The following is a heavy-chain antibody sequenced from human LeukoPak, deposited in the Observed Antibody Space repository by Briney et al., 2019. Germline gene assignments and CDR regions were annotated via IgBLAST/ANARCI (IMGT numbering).Heavy chain of an antibody. CDR1: GFTFSDYY. J-gene: IGHJ3*02. CDR3: AGYSSGWFGAFHI. Sequence: PGGSLTLSCAASGFTFSDYYMDWIRQAPGKGLEWISYISSSGGTIYYADSVKGRFTISRDNAKNSLYLQMNSLRAEDTAVYYCAGYSSGWFGAFHIWGQGTMVTVSS. CDR2: ISSSGGTI. D-gene: IGHD6-19*01. V-gene: IGHV3-11*04.